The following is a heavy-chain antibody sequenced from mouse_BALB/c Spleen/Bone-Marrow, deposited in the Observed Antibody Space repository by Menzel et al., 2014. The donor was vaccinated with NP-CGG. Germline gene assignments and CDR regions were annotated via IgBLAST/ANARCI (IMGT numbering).Heavy chain of an antibody. Sequence: EVKLVESGGGLVRPGGSLKLSCAASGFDFSRYWMSWVRQAPGKGLEWIGEINPDSNTINYTPSLKDKFIISRDNAKNTLYLQMSKVRSEDTALYYCARQGYYGYTDFWGQGTTLTVSS. J-gene: IGHJ2*01. CDR2: INPDSNTI. CDR1: GFDFSRYW. D-gene: IGHD1-2*01. V-gene: IGHV4-1*02. CDR3: ARQGYYGYTDF.